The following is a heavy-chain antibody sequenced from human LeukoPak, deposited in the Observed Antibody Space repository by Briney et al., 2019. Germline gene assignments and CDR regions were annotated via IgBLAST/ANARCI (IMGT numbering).Heavy chain of an antibody. V-gene: IGHV3-33*01. Sequence: GRSLRLSCAASGFTFSSYGMHWVRQAPGKGLEWVAVIWYDGSNKYYADSVKGRFTISRDNAKNSLYLQMNSLRAEDTAVYYCARGCSSSPFDYWGQGTLVTVSS. CDR2: IWYDGSNK. CDR1: GFTFSSYG. J-gene: IGHJ4*02. CDR3: ARGCSSSPFDY. D-gene: IGHD6-6*01.